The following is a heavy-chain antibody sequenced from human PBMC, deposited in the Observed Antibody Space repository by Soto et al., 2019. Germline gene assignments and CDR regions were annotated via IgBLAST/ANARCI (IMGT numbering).Heavy chain of an antibody. V-gene: IGHV1-69*13. D-gene: IGHD6-13*01. CDR2: IIPIFGTA. J-gene: IGHJ6*02. CDR3: AKPAAGERYYYYGMDV. CDR1: GGTFSSYA. Sequence: GASVKVSCKASGGTFSSYAISWVRQAPGQGLEWMGGIIPIFGTANYAQKFQGRVTITADESTSTAYMELSSLRSEDTAVYYCAKPAAGERYYYYGMDVWGQGTTVTVSS.